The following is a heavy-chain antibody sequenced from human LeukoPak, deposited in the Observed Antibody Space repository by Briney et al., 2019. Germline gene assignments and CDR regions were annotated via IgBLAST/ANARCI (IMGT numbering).Heavy chain of an antibody. Sequence: GGSLRLSCSASGFTFSSYAMHWVHHASGKGLEYVSAISSNGGSTYYADSVKGRFTISRDNSKNTLYLQMSSLRAEDTAVYYCVKDRGDCSSTSCYDAFDIWGQGTMVTVSS. D-gene: IGHD2-2*01. CDR1: GFTFSSYA. CDR3: VKDRGDCSSTSCYDAFDI. J-gene: IGHJ3*02. CDR2: ISSNGGST. V-gene: IGHV3-64D*06.